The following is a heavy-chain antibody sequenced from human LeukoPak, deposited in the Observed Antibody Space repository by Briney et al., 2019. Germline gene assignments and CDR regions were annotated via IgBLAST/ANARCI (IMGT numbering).Heavy chain of an antibody. Sequence: GRSLRLSCAASGFTFSSYAMHWVRQAPGKGLEWVAVISYDGSNKYYADSVKGRFTISRDNSKNTLYLQMNSLRAEDTAVYYCAREGDIVVVVAATGRVGTYYFDYWGQGTLVTISS. CDR1: GFTFSSYA. V-gene: IGHV3-30*04. CDR3: AREGDIVVVVAATGRVGTYYFDY. D-gene: IGHD2-15*01. J-gene: IGHJ4*02. CDR2: ISYDGSNK.